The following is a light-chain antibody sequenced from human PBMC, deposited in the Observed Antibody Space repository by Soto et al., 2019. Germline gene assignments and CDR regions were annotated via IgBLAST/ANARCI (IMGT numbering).Light chain of an antibody. V-gene: IGKV3-11*01. CDR3: QQCKRWPIT. Sequence: IVCTRSPSTKSLSPGQSGTLSCSASQNIDYYLHWYQQKPGQSPRLVIYDTFNRATGVPVRFRGVGDGTELTLTIRDLETEDFVFYYCQQCKRWPITFGTGTKVDIK. CDR2: DTF. J-gene: IGKJ3*01. CDR1: QNIDYY.